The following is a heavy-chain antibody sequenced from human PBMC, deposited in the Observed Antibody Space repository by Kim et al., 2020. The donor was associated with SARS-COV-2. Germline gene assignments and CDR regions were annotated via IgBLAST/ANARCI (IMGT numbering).Heavy chain of an antibody. J-gene: IGHJ4*02. V-gene: IGHV3-64D*09. CDR1: GFIFSSYA. D-gene: IGHD4-17*01. CDR3: VKDLVTTVTTADFDY. CDR2: ISSNGGST. Sequence: GWSLRLSCSASGFIFSSYAMYWVRQAPGKGLEYVSTISSNGGSTYYADSVKGRFTISRDNSKNTLYLQMSSLRAEDTAVYYCVKDLVTTVTTADFDYWGQGTLVTVSS.